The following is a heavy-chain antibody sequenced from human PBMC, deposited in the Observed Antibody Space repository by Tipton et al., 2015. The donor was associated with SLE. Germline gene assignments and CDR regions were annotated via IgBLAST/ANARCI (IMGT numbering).Heavy chain of an antibody. CDR2: INPSGGST. Sequence: QSGAEVKKPGASVKVSCKASGYTFSSYYMHWVRQAPGQGPEWMGIINPSGGSTSYAQRFQDRVIMTRDTSTSTVYMGLSSLRSEDTAVYYCARQVWDYWGQGTLVTVSS. V-gene: IGHV1-46*03. J-gene: IGHJ4*02. CDR3: ARQVWDY. CDR1: GYTFSSYY. D-gene: IGHD3-16*01.